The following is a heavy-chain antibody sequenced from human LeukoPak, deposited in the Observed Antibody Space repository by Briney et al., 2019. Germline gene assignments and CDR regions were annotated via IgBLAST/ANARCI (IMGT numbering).Heavy chain of an antibody. CDR3: ARVAVDGSGWYYYYYYMDV. D-gene: IGHD6-19*01. J-gene: IGHJ6*03. CDR2: INWKGGNT. CDR1: GLTFDDYG. V-gene: IGHV3-20*04. Sequence: PGGSLTLSCAASGLTFDDYGMRWVRQAPGKGREWVSGINWKGGNTLYAGSVKGRLTISRDNAKSSLYLQMNSLRAEDTALYYCARVAVDGSGWYYYYYYMDVWGKGTTVTVSS.